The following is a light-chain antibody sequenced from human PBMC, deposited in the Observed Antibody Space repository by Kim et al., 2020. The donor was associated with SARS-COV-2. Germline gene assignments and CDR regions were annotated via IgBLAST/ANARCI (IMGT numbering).Light chain of an antibody. CDR1: QSIATY. CDR3: QQRSNWPLT. Sequence: SPGERTTLSCRARQSIATYLAWYQQRPGQAPRLLIYDASNRATGTPARISGSGSGTDFTLTISSLEPEDFAVYYCQQRSNWPLTFGGGTKVDIK. CDR2: DAS. V-gene: IGKV3-11*01. J-gene: IGKJ4*01.